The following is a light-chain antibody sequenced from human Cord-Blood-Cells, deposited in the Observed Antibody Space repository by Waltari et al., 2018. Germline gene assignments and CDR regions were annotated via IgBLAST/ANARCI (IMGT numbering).Light chain of an antibody. CDR3: QQYNSYWT. Sequence: DIQMTQSPSTLSASVGDRVTIPCRASQSISSWLAWYQQKPGKAPKLLIYYASSLESGVQSRFSGSGSGTEFTLTISSLQPDDFATYYCQQYNSYWTFGQGTKLEIK. CDR1: QSISSW. CDR2: YAS. V-gene: IGKV1-5*01. J-gene: IGKJ2*01.